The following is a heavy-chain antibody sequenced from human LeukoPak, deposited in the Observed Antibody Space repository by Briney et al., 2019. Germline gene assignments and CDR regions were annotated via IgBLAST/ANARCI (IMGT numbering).Heavy chain of an antibody. Sequence: SETLSLTCTVSGGSISSSSYYWGWIRQPPGKGLEWIGSIYYSGSTYYNPSLRSRVSISVHTSKDQFSLKLTSVTAADTAVYYCARPVPSRLGWFDPWGQGTLVTVSS. CDR1: GGSISSSSYY. CDR3: ARPVPSRLGWFDP. D-gene: IGHD1-1*01. CDR2: IYYSGST. J-gene: IGHJ5*02. V-gene: IGHV4-39*01.